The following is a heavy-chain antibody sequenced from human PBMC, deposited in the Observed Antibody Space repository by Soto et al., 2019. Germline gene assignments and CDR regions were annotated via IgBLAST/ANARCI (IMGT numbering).Heavy chain of an antibody. CDR3: ARDVGVYDSSGYSVRGDAFDI. Sequence: SETLSLTCTVSGGSISSYYWSWIRQPPGKGLEWIGYIYYSGSTNYNPSLKSRVTISVDTSKNQFSLKLSSVTAADTAVYYCARDVGVYDSSGYSVRGDAFDIWGQGTMVTVSS. D-gene: IGHD3-22*01. J-gene: IGHJ3*02. V-gene: IGHV4-59*01. CDR1: GGSISSYY. CDR2: IYYSGST.